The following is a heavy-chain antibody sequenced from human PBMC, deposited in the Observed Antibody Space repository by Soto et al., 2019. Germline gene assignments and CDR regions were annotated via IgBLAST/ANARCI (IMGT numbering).Heavy chain of an antibody. V-gene: IGHV1-18*01. D-gene: IGHD5-18*01. J-gene: IGHJ4*02. CDR2: ISAYNGNT. Sequence: QVQLVQSGAEVKKPGASVKVSCKASGYTFTGYSISWVRQAPGQGLEGMGWISAYNGNTYHARKLQGRVTMTTDTSTSTAYMELRSLRSDDTAVYYCARDVGYGLIDYWGQGTLVTVSS. CDR1: GYTFTGYS. CDR3: ARDVGYGLIDY.